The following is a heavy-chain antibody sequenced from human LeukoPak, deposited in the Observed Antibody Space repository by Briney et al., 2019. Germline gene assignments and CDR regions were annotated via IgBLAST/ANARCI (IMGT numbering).Heavy chain of an antibody. CDR1: GGSFSGYY. D-gene: IGHD3/OR15-3a*01. CDR3: ARRRHNFDFYNV. CDR2: TFYTGRT. V-gene: IGHV4-34*12. Sequence: KPSETLSLTCAVYGGSFSGYYWSWIRQPPGKGLEWIGATFYTGRTFYNPSLKSRVSISVDTSKNQFSLDLNSATAADTADYYCARRRHNFDFYNVWGQGTRVLVSS. J-gene: IGHJ3*01.